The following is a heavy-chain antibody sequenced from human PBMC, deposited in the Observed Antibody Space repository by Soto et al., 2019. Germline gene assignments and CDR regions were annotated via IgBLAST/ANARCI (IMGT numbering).Heavy chain of an antibody. CDR1: GFTFGDYA. V-gene: IGHV3-49*03. CDR3: TRSIAARPVIWFDP. CDR2: IRSKAYGGTT. D-gene: IGHD6-6*01. Sequence: GGSLRHSCTASGFTFGDYAMSWFRQAPGKGLEWVGFIRSKAYGGTTEYAASVKGRFTISRDDSKSIAYLQMNSLKTEDTAVYYCTRSIAARPVIWFDPWGQGTLVTVSS. J-gene: IGHJ5*02.